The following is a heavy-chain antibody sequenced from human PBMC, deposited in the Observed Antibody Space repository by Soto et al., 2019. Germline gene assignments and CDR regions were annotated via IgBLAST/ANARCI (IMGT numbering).Heavy chain of an antibody. CDR3: ARDQDSDNYVYAGSQEPYGMDV. CDR2: TIARFGSA. D-gene: IGHD3-16*01. V-gene: IGHV1-69*06. CDR1: GGTFSIDF. J-gene: IGHJ6*02. Sequence: SVKVSCKASGGTFSIDFIGCVLQSPLQWLDWVGGTIARFGSANFAQKFQGRVAITADRFTSTVYMELSSLTSEDTATYYCARDQDSDNYVYAGSQEPYGMDVWGQGTTVTVSS.